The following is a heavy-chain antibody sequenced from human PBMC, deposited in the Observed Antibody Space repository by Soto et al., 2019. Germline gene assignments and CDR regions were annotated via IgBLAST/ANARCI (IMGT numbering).Heavy chain of an antibody. CDR2: ISYSGST. D-gene: IGHD6-25*01. CDR1: GGSISSVGYF. Sequence: QVQLESSGPGLVKPSQTLSLTCTVSGGSISSVGYFWTWIRQHPAKGLEWIGHISYSGSTSFIPSLRSRLSMSVDTSKNQFPLTLTSVTVADTALYYCARLNSGWHQTFDSWGQGTLVTVSS. V-gene: IGHV4-31*03. CDR3: ARLNSGWHQTFDS. J-gene: IGHJ4*02.